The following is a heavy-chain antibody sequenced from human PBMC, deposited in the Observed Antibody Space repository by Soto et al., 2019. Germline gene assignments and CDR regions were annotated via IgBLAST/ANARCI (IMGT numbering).Heavy chain of an antibody. CDR1: GLTFDEYG. CDR2: IRWNSSST. D-gene: IGHD3-10*01. CDR3: AKDIGGDHAFDI. Sequence: SLRPSCAAPGLTFDEYGMHWVRHAPGKGLELVSCIRWNSSSTGYADSVKSRFTISRDTANNSLYLQMNSLRADDTPLYYCAKDIGGDHAFDICGQGTMVTVSS. V-gene: IGHV3-9*01. J-gene: IGHJ3*02.